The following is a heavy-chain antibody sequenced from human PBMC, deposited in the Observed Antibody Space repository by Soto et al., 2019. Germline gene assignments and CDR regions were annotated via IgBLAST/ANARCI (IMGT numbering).Heavy chain of an antibody. D-gene: IGHD4-4*01. CDR3: ARALMTTGFDP. CDR2: IWYDGSNK. Sequence: QVQLVESGGGVVQPGRSLRLSCAASGFTFSSYGMHWVRQAPGKGLEWVAVIWYDGSNKYYADSVKGRFTISRDNSKNTLYLQMNSLRAEDTEVYYCARALMTTGFDPWGQGTLVTVSS. J-gene: IGHJ5*02. V-gene: IGHV3-33*01. CDR1: GFTFSSYG.